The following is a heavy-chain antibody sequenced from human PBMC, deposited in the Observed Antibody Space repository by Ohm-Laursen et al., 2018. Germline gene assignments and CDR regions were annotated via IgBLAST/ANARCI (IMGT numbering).Heavy chain of an antibody. CDR1: GFIFGDYA. CDR2: ISWSSGSI. CDR3: AKDGRSGALGYYYGMDV. V-gene: IGHV3-9*01. D-gene: IGHD1-26*01. J-gene: IGHJ6*02. Sequence: SLRLSCTASGFIFGDYAMHWVRQPPGKGLEWVSGISWSSGSIGYADSVKGRFTVSRDNAKSSLYLQMNSLRAEDTALYYCAKDGRSGALGYYYGMDVWGQGTTVTVSS.